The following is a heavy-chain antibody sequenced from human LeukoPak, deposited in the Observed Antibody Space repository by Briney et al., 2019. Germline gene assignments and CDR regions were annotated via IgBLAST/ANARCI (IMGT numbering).Heavy chain of an antibody. D-gene: IGHD6-19*01. J-gene: IGHJ6*02. Sequence: GGSLRLSCVTSGFNFNTYWIHWVRQGPGKGLVWVSLISADGTTTTYADSATGRFTVSRDNTRNTLYLQMNSLRAEDAAVYYCARGLAGAYRIMDVWGQGTTVTVS. CDR3: ARGLAGAYRIMDV. CDR2: ISADGTTT. V-gene: IGHV3-74*01. CDR1: GFNFNTYW.